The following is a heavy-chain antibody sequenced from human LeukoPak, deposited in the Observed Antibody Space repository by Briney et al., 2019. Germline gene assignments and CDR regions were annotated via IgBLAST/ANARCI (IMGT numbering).Heavy chain of an antibody. CDR3: ARDMVRGVTVLDY. D-gene: IGHD3-10*01. Sequence: GASVKVSFKSSGYTFTIYGISWVRQAPGQGLEWMGWISAYNGNTNYAQKLQGRVTMTTDTSTSTAYMELRSLRSDDTAVYYCARDMVRGVTVLDYWGQGTLVTVSS. J-gene: IGHJ4*02. CDR2: ISAYNGNT. CDR1: GYTFTIYG. V-gene: IGHV1-18*01.